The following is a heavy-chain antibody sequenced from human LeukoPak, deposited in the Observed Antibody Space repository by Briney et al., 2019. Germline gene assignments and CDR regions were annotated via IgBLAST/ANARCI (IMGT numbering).Heavy chain of an antibody. V-gene: IGHV4-34*01. CDR3: ARGRDTLRSRGNTSFDY. J-gene: IGHJ4*02. CDR2: INHSGST. CDR1: GGSFSGYY. D-gene: IGHD3-16*01. Sequence: SETLSLTCAVYGGSFSGYYWSWIRQPPGKGLEWIGEINHSGSTNYNPSLKSRVTISVDTSKNQFSLKLSSVTAADTAVYYCARGRDTLRSRGNTSFDYWGQGTLVTVS.